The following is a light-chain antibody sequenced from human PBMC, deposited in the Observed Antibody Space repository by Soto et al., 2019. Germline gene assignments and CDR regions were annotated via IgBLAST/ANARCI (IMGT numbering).Light chain of an antibody. Sequence: EIVMTQSPSTLSVSPGERVTLSCRASQSVDNNLAWYQQKPGQAPRLLIHAASTRATGIPATFSGSGSGTEFILTISSLQSEDFAVYYCQQYDNWPLTFGGGTKVEIK. CDR1: QSVDNN. CDR3: QQYDNWPLT. J-gene: IGKJ4*01. CDR2: AAS. V-gene: IGKV3-15*01.